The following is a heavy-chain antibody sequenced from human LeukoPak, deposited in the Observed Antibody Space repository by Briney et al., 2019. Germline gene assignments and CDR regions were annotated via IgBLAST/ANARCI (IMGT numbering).Heavy chain of an antibody. Sequence: GGTLRLSCAASGFVVTANYLAWARQAPGKGLEWVSTISNGGDPFYGDSVKGRSTISRDESTNTFSLQLDSLRVEDMGVYYCALLSGGTFDYWGQGTQVTVAS. V-gene: IGHV3-53*01. CDR2: ISNGGDP. D-gene: IGHD2/OR15-2a*01. CDR1: GFVVTANY. J-gene: IGHJ4*02. CDR3: ALLSGGTFDY.